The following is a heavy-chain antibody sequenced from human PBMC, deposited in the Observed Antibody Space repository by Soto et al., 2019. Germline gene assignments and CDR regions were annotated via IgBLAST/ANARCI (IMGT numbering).Heavy chain of an antibody. CDR2: MNPNSGNT. V-gene: IGHV1-8*01. Sequence: ASVKVSCKASGYTFTSYDINWVRQATGQGLEWMGWMNPNSGNTGYAQKFQGRVTMTRNTSISTAYMELSSLRSEDTAVFYCARSFNDYGDAFDIWGQGTMVTVSS. J-gene: IGHJ3*02. CDR3: ARSFNDYGDAFDI. CDR1: GYTFTSYD. D-gene: IGHD4-17*01.